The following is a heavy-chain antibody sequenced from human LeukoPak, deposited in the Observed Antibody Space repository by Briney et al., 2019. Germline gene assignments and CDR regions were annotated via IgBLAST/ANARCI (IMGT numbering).Heavy chain of an antibody. J-gene: IGHJ4*02. CDR1: GGSISGSSYY. V-gene: IGHV4-39*02. Sequence: SEILSLTCTVSGGSISGSSYYCGWIRQPPGKGLEWIGSIYYSGSTYYKPSLKSRVTISLDTSKNHFYLKLSSVTAADTAVYYCARGSYDILTGYSTLGEYWGQGTLVTVSS. D-gene: IGHD3-9*01. CDR2: IYYSGST. CDR3: ARGSYDILTGYSTLGEY.